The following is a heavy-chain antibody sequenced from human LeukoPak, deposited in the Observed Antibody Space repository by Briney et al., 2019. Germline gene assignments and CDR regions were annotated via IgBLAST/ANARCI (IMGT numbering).Heavy chain of an antibody. CDR3: ARYSNSGGDY. Sequence: ASVTVSCTASGYTFTGYYIHWVRQAPGQGLEWMGWINPNNGGTNYAQTFQGRVTMTRDTSISTASMELSRLRSDDSAVYFCARYSNSGGDYWGQGSLVTVSS. D-gene: IGHD7-27*01. V-gene: IGHV1-2*02. CDR2: INPNNGGT. CDR1: GYTFTGYY. J-gene: IGHJ4*02.